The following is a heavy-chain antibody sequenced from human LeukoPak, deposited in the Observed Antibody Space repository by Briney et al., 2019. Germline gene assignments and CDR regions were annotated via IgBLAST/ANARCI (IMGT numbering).Heavy chain of an antibody. CDR3: AKASRRLCSSSSCYPLDS. V-gene: IGHV3-23*01. Sequence: GGSLILSCAASGFTFSSYAMSWVRQAPGKGLEWVSGITGSGGSTYYADSVKGRFTISRDNSRNTLYVQMNSLRAEDTAVYYCAKASRRLCSSSSCYPLDSWGQGTLVTVSS. CDR2: ITGSGGST. J-gene: IGHJ4*02. D-gene: IGHD2-2*01. CDR1: GFTFSSYA.